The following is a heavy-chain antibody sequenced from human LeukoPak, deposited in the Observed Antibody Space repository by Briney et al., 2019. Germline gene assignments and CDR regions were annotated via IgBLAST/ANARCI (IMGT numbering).Heavy chain of an antibody. CDR3: ARGLYYYDSSGYLYY. CDR1: GFTVSSNY. D-gene: IGHD3-22*01. Sequence: GGSLRLSCAASGFTVSSNYMSWVRQAPGKGLEWVSVIYSDGSTYYADSVKGRFTISRDNSKNTLYLQMNSLRAEDTAVYYCARGLYYYDSSGYLYYWGQGTLVTVSS. V-gene: IGHV3-53*01. J-gene: IGHJ4*02. CDR2: IYSDGST.